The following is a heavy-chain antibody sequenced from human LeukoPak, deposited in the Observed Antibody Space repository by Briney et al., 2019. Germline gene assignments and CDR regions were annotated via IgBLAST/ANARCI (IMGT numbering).Heavy chain of an antibody. J-gene: IGHJ5*02. CDR2: IYPGDSDA. CDR1: GYGFNNYW. V-gene: IGHV5-51*01. Sequence: GESLKISCKASGYGFNNYWIAWGRQVAGKGLEWMGFIYPGDSDANYSPSFEGQITISAEKSIKTAYLEWSSLRASDTAMYYCARHDAARRRLVRFDPWGQGTQVIVS. D-gene: IGHD6-25*01. CDR3: ARHDAARRRLVRFDP.